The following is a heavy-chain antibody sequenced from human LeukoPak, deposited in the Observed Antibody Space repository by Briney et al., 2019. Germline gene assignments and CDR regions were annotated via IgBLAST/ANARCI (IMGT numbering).Heavy chain of an antibody. D-gene: IGHD6-13*01. J-gene: IGHJ4*02. V-gene: IGHV4-34*01. CDR2: INHSGST. CDR1: GGSFSGYY. Sequence: SETLSLTCAVYGGSFSGYYWSWIRQPPGKGLEWIWEINHSGSTNYNPSLKSRVTISVDTSKNQFSLKLSSVTAADTAVYYCARAAAGNLDYWGQGTLVTVSS. CDR3: ARAAAGNLDY.